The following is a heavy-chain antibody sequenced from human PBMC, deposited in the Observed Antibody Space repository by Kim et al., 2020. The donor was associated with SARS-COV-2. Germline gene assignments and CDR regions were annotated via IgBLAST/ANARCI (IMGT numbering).Heavy chain of an antibody. CDR1: GFTFSSYS. D-gene: IGHD4-17*01. V-gene: IGHV3-21*01. Sequence: GGSLRLSCAASGFTFSSYSMNWVRQAPGKGLEWVSSISSSSSYIYYADSVKGRFTISRDNAKNSLYLQMNSLRAEDTAVYYCARDEDDYGDYVIGYYYYGMDVWGQGTTVTVSS. CDR2: ISSSSSYI. J-gene: IGHJ6*02. CDR3: ARDEDDYGDYVIGYYYYGMDV.